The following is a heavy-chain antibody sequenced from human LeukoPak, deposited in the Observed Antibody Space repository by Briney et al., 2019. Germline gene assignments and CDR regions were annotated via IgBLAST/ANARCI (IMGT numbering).Heavy chain of an antibody. J-gene: IGHJ4*02. CDR1: GGSISSHY. CDR3: ARHTIGWFGELSFDY. Sequence: SETLSLTCTVSGGSISSHYWSWIRQPPGKGLEWIGYIYYSGSTNYNPSLKSRVTISVDTSKNQFSLKLSSVTAADTAVYYCARHTIGWFGELSFDYWGQGTLVTVSS. CDR2: IYYSGST. V-gene: IGHV4-59*08. D-gene: IGHD3-10*01.